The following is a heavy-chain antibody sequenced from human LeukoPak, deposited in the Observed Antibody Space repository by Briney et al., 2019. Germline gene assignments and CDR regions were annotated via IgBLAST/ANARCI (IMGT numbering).Heavy chain of an antibody. CDR3: ARDPIAVAGTWDYFDC. Sequence: SVKVSCKASGGTFSSYAISWVRQAPGQGLEWMGGIIPIFGTANYAQKFQGRVTITADESTSTAYMELSSLRSEDTAVYYCARDPIAVAGTWDYFDCWGQGTLVTVSS. J-gene: IGHJ4*02. V-gene: IGHV1-69*13. CDR2: IIPIFGTA. CDR1: GGTFSSYA. D-gene: IGHD6-19*01.